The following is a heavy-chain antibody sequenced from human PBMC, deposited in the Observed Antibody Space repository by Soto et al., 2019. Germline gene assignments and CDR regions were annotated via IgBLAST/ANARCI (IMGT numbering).Heavy chain of an antibody. D-gene: IGHD1-26*01. J-gene: IGHJ4*02. CDR3: ARVSLVGPSGGRYFDY. Sequence: PGGSLRLSCAASGFTFSAHYMDWVRQAPGKGLEWVGRIKNKANRYTTEYAASVEGRFTISREDSQNSLYLQMNSLKTADTAVYYCARVSLVGPSGGRYFDYWGQGSQVAVSS. CDR2: IKNKANRYTT. V-gene: IGHV3-72*01. CDR1: GFTFSAHY.